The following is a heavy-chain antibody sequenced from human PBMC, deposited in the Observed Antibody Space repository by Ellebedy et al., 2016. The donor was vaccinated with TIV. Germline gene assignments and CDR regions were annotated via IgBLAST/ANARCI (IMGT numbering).Heavy chain of an antibody. CDR2: FYYDGST. D-gene: IGHD3-16*01. Sequence: GGSLRLXCAASGFIVSTNDVSWVRQAPAKGLEWVSVFYYDGSTYYADSVKGRFTVSRDNSKNTVYLQMESLRADDAAVHSCVGAYRRGGGGEFAHWGQGTLVTVSS. J-gene: IGHJ1*01. V-gene: IGHV3-53*01. CDR1: GFIVSTND. CDR3: VGAYRRGGGGEFAH.